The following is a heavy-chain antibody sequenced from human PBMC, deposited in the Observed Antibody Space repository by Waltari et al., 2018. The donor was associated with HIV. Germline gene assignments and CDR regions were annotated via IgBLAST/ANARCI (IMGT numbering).Heavy chain of an antibody. CDR2: IYSGGST. V-gene: IGHV3-53*01. CDR1: GFTVSSNY. CDR3: AREAAVAGTGDAFDI. D-gene: IGHD6-19*01. J-gene: IGHJ3*02. Sequence: EVQLVESGGGLIQPGGSLRLSCAASGFTVSSNYMSWVRQAPGKGLEWVSVIYSGGSTYYADSVKGRFTISRDNSKNTLYLQMNSLRAENTAVYYCAREAAVAGTGDAFDIWGQGTMVTVSS.